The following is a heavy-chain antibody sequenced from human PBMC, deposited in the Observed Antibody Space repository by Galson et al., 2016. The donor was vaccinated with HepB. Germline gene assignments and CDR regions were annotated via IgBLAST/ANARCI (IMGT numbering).Heavy chain of an antibody. CDR1: GFIFSTYD. V-gene: IGHV3-13*01. Sequence: SLRLSCAASGFIFSTYDMHWVRQVTGKGLEWVSGIGTADDTYYPDSVKGRFIISRDNSKNTLYLQMNNLRAEDTAVYYCSREIFATRTISYRCDPWGQGTLVIVSS. D-gene: IGHD3-16*02. CDR3: SREIFATRTISYRCDP. J-gene: IGHJ5*02. CDR2: IGTADDT.